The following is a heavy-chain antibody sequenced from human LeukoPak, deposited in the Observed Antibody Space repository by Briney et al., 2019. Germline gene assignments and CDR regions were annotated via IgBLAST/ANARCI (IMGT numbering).Heavy chain of an antibody. J-gene: IGHJ3*02. CDR3: ARAISDYDASDI. D-gene: IGHD4-17*01. CDR2: ISSSNFI. Sequence: PGGSLRLSCAASGFTFSSYSMNWVRQAPGKGLEWVSSISSSNFIYYADSVKGRFTISRDNAKNSLYLQMNSLRAKDTAVYYCARAISDYDASDIWGQGTMVTVSS. V-gene: IGHV3-21*01. CDR1: GFTFSSYS.